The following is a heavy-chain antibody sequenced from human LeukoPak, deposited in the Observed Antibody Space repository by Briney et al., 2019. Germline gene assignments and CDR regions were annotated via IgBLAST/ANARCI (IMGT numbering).Heavy chain of an antibody. Sequence: SETLSLTCEVSGYSISSGYFWAWIRQSPGKGLEVIAGIFHDGRTYYNPSVQSRVTISVDTSRNRFSLKLKSVTAADAAVYYRARDIGWTKGPFDYWGQGTLVTVSS. CDR2: IFHDGRT. J-gene: IGHJ4*02. D-gene: IGHD2-15*01. CDR3: ARDIGWTKGPFDY. CDR1: GYSISSGYF. V-gene: IGHV4-38-2*01.